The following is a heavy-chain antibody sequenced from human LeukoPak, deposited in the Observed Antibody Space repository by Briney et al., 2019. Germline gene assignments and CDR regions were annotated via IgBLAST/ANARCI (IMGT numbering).Heavy chain of an antibody. CDR3: ARDPPDYRGTYAFDI. CDR2: IYYSGST. Sequence: SETLSLTCTVSGGSISSGGYYWSWIRQHPGKGLEWIGYIYYSGSTYYNPSLKSRVTISVDTSKNQFSLKLSSVTAADTAVYYCARDPPDYRGTYAFDIWGQGTMVTVSS. D-gene: IGHD3-10*01. V-gene: IGHV4-31*03. CDR1: GGSISSGGYY. J-gene: IGHJ3*02.